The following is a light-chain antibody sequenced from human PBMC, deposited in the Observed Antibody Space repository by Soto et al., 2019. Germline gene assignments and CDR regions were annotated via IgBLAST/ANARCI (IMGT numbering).Light chain of an antibody. CDR3: QQSDSYPLP. CDR1: QDISNY. J-gene: IGKJ4*01. V-gene: IGKV1-39*01. CDR2: AAS. Sequence: DIQITQSKYSLSASVVDRVTMTCLASQDISNYLNWYQQKPGKAPKLLIYAASSLQSGVPSRFSGSGSGTEFTLTISSLQPEDFATYYCQQSDSYPLPLGGGAKVDIK.